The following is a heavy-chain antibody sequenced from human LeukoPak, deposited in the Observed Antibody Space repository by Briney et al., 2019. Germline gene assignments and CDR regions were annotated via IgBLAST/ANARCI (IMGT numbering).Heavy chain of an antibody. CDR3: ARESGRDGYNSQLFDY. D-gene: IGHD5-24*01. CDR1: GFTFSSYG. CDR2: IWYDGSNK. V-gene: IGHV3-33*01. Sequence: GRSLRLSCAASGFTFSSYGMHWVRQAPGKGLEWVAVIWYDGSNKYYADSVKGRFTISRDNSKNTLYLQMNSLRAEDTAVYYCARESGRDGYNSQLFDYWGQGTLVTVSP. J-gene: IGHJ4*02.